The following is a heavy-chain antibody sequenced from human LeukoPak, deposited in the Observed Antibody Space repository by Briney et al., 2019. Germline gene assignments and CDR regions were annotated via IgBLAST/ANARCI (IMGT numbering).Heavy chain of an antibody. Sequence: GGSLRLSCAASGFTFDDYAMHWVRQAPGKGLEWVSGISWNSGTIVYADSVKGRFTICRDNAKNSLYLQMNRLRATDMGLYYCAKGNSGSYSQDWFDPWGQGTLVTVSA. V-gene: IGHV3-9*03. CDR2: ISWNSGTI. CDR1: GFTFDDYA. D-gene: IGHD1-26*01. J-gene: IGHJ5*02. CDR3: AKGNSGSYSQDWFDP.